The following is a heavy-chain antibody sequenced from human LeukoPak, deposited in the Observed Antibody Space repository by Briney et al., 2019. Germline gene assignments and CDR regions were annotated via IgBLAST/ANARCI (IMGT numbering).Heavy chain of an antibody. CDR2: ISAYNGNT. D-gene: IGHD6-6*01. J-gene: IGHJ4*02. CDR3: ATVRIAARPFPFDY. CDR1: GYTFTSYG. V-gene: IGHV1-18*01. Sequence: AASVKVSCKASGYTFTSYGISWVRQAPGQGLEWMGWISAYNGNTNYAQKLQGRVTMTTDTSTSTAYMELRSLRSDDTAVYYCATVRIAARPFPFDYWGQGTLVTVYS.